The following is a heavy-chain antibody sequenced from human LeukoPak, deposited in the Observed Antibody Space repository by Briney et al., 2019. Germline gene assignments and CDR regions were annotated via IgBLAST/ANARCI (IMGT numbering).Heavy chain of an antibody. V-gene: IGHV3-30*02. CDR3: AKDGVRFLEWLLQYHLDY. D-gene: IGHD3-3*01. CDR1: GFTVSSNY. CDR2: IRYDGSNK. J-gene: IGHJ4*02. Sequence: GGSLRLSCAASGFTVSSNYMSWVRQAPGKGLEWVAFIRYDGSNKYYADSVKGRFTISRDNSKNTLYLQMNSLRAEDTAVYYCAKDGVRFLEWLLQYHLDYWGQGTLVTVSS.